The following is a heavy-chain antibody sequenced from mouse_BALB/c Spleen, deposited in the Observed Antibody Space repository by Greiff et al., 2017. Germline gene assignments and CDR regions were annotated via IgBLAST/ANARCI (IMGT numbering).Heavy chain of an antibody. D-gene: IGHD1-1*01. CDR1: GYSFTSYW. Sequence: QVQLQQSGPQLVRPGASVKISCKASGYSFTSYWMHWVKQRPGQGLEWIGMIDPSDSETRLNQKFKDKATLTVDKSSSTAYMQLSSPTSEDSAVYYCAREGDYYGSSRYFDVWGAGTTVTVSS. V-gene: IGHV1S126*01. CDR2: IDPSDSET. J-gene: IGHJ1*01. CDR3: AREGDYYGSSRYFDV.